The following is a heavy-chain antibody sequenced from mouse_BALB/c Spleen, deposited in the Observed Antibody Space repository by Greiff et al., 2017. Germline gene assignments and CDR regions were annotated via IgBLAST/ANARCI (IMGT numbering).Heavy chain of an antibody. J-gene: IGHJ3*01. CDR3: ARGRYAWFAY. Sequence: VHVKQSGAELVKPGASVKLSCTASGFNIKDTYMHWVKQRPEQGLEWIGRIDPANGNTKYDPKFQGKATITADTSSNTAYLQLSSLTSEDTAVYYCARGRYAWFAYWGQGTLVTVSA. V-gene: IGHV14-3*02. CDR2: IDPANGNT. CDR1: GFNIKDTY. D-gene: IGHD2-14*01.